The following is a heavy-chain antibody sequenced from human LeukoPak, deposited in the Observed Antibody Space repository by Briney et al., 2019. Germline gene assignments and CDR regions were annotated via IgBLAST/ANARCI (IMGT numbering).Heavy chain of an antibody. CDR3: VRDGALPPYFDY. Sequence: ASVRVSCKASGYTFTSYDINWVRQATGQGLEWMGWMNPNSGNTGYAQKFQGRVTMTRNTSISTAYMELSSLRSEDTAVYYCVRDGALPPYFDYWGQGTLVTVSS. V-gene: IGHV1-8*01. J-gene: IGHJ4*02. CDR2: MNPNSGNT. CDR1: GYTFTSYD. D-gene: IGHD1-26*01.